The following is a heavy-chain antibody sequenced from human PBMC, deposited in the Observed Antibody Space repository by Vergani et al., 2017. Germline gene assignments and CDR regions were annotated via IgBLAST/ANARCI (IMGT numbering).Heavy chain of an antibody. CDR1: GFTFSNYG. V-gene: IGHV3-30*02. CDR2: IRYDGSNT. Sequence: QVQLVESGGGVVQPGGSLRLSCGASGFTFSNYGMHWVRQAPGKGLEWVTFIRYDGSNTYYADSVKGRFTISRDNSKNTLFLQMNNLRPEDTAVYYCARDTVTGSRYFDYWGQGTLVTVSS. CDR3: ARDTVTGSRYFDY. J-gene: IGHJ4*02. D-gene: IGHD6-19*01.